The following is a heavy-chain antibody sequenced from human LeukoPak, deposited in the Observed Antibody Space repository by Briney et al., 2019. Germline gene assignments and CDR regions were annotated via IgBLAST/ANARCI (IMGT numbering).Heavy chain of an antibody. J-gene: IGHJ6*02. Sequence: GGSLRLSCAASGFTFYSYAMSWVRQAPGKGLEWVSGISGDAAKTYCADSVKGRFTISRDNSKNTVFLQMNSLRADDTALYYCARKVSTGTHYYFYGMDVWGQGTTVTVSS. V-gene: IGHV3-23*01. CDR3: ARKVSTGTHYYFYGMDV. D-gene: IGHD1-7*01. CDR2: ISGDAAKT. CDR1: GFTFYSYA.